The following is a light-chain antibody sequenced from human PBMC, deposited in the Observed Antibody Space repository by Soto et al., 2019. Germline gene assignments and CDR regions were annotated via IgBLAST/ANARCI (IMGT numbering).Light chain of an antibody. Sequence: QSVLTQPPSASGSPGQSVTISCTGTSSDVGAYNYVSWYQQHPGKAPKLMIYEVNKRPSGVPDRFSGSKSGNTASLTVSGLQAEDEADYYCSSYAGSNNFDVFGTGTKVTVL. CDR3: SSYAGSNNFDV. CDR1: SSDVGAYNY. J-gene: IGLJ1*01. CDR2: EVN. V-gene: IGLV2-8*01.